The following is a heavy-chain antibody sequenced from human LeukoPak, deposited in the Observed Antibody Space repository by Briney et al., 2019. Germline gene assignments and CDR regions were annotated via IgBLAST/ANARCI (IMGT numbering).Heavy chain of an antibody. CDR1: GFTVGNNQ. Sequence: GGSLRLSCAASGFTVGNNQMTWVRQAAGKGLEWVSLIYSGGTTRDAESMKGRFTISRDNSKSTVYPPMNSLRAADTAVSYRATGSPGIAAVAGARTYWAQATLATVSS. V-gene: IGHV3-66*01. CDR2: IYSGGTT. J-gene: IGHJ4*02. CDR3: ATGSPGIAAVAGARTY. D-gene: IGHD6-25*01.